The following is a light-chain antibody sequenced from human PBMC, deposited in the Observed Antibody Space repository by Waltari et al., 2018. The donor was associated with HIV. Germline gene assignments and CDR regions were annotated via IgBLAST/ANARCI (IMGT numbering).Light chain of an antibody. V-gene: IGLV2-23*02. CDR1: SSDVGSYNL. CDR3: CSYAGSSTYVV. J-gene: IGLJ2*01. Sequence: QSALTQPASVSGSPGQSITISCTGTSSDVGSYNLVSWYQQHPGKAPKLMIDEVSKRPSGVSNRFSGSKSGNTASLTISGLQAEDEADYYCCSYAGSSTYVVFGGGTKLTVL. CDR2: EVS.